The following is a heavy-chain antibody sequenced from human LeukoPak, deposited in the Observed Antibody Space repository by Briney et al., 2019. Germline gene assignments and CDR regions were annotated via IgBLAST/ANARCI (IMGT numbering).Heavy chain of an antibody. J-gene: IGHJ4*02. CDR2: INPSGGST. Sequence: ASVKVSFKASGYTFTNYYMHWVRQAPGQGREGMGIINPSGGSTGYAQKFQGRFTMTRDTSTTTVYMELSSLRSEDAAVYYCARDREEGYNSYYFDSWGQGTLVIVSS. CDR1: GYTFTNYY. V-gene: IGHV1-46*01. D-gene: IGHD5-24*01. CDR3: ARDREEGYNSYYFDS.